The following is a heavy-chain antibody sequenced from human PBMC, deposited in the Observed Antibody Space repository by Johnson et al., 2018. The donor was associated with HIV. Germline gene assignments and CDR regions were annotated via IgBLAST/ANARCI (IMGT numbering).Heavy chain of an antibody. D-gene: IGHD3-10*01. CDR2: ISWNSGSI. J-gene: IGHJ3*02. CDR3: AKDRNYGSGSYPDAFDI. Sequence: VESGGGLVQPGGSLRLSCAASGFTFDDYVMHWVRQAPGKGLEWVSGISWNSGSIGYADSVKGRFTISRDNAKNSLYLQMNSLRAEETALYYCAKDRNYGSGSYPDAFDIWGQGTMVTVSS. V-gene: IGHV3-9*01. CDR1: GFTFDDYV.